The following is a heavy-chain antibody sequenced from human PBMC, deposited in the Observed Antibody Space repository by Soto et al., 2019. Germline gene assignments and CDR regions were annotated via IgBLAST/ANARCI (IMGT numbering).Heavy chain of an antibody. Sequence: PGESLKISCKGSGYSFTSYWIGWVRQMPGKGLEWMGIIYPGDSDTRYSPSFQGQVTISADKSISTAYLQWSSLKASDTAMYYCARPYYNYYDSSGYPVRGAFDIWGQGTMVTVSS. J-gene: IGHJ3*02. D-gene: IGHD3-22*01. CDR3: ARPYYNYYDSSGYPVRGAFDI. CDR2: IYPGDSDT. CDR1: GYSFTSYW. V-gene: IGHV5-51*01.